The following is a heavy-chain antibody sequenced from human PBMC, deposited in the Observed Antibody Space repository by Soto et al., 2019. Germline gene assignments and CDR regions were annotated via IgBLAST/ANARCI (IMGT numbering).Heavy chain of an antibody. Sequence: ASVKVSCKASGYTFTSYYMHWVRQAPGQGLEWMGIINPSGGSTSYAQKFQGRVTMTRDTSTSTVYMELSSLRSEDTAVYYCARSYYDFWSGPMSDGGTYYMDVSGKGTTVTVSS. CDR2: INPSGGST. CDR3: ARSYYDFWSGPMSDGGTYYMDV. D-gene: IGHD3-3*01. V-gene: IGHV1-46*03. CDR1: GYTFTSYY. J-gene: IGHJ6*03.